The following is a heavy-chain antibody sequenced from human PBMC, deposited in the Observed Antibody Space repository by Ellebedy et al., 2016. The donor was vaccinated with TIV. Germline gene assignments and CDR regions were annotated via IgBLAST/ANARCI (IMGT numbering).Heavy chain of an antibody. D-gene: IGHD3-22*01. Sequence: ASVKVSCKASGYTFSDYGISWVRQAPGHGPEWLGWISGDNGIRHFAQKVQGSVALTTDTSTNTAFMELRSLRSDDTAVYYCAREEMYFYDSAGFYYGSHGMDVWGQGTTVTVSS. V-gene: IGHV1-18*04. CDR3: AREEMYFYDSAGFYYGSHGMDV. CDR2: ISGDNGIR. CDR1: GYTFSDYG. J-gene: IGHJ6*02.